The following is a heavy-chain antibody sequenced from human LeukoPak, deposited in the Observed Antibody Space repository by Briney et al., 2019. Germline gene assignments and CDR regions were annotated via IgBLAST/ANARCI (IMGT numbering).Heavy chain of an antibody. CDR1: GFTFGDYA. Sequence: GRSLRLSCAASGFTFGDYAMHWVRQAPGEGLEWVSGISWNSGSIGYVDSVKGRFTISRGNAKNSLYLQMNSLRAEDTALNYCAKGARGLLHGLPDYWGQGTLLTVSS. CDR2: ISWNSGSI. V-gene: IGHV3-9*01. CDR3: AKGARGLLHGLPDY. D-gene: IGHD3-22*01. J-gene: IGHJ4*02.